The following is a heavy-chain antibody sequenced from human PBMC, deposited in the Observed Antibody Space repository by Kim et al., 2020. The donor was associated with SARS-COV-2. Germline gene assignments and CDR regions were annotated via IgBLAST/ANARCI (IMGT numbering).Heavy chain of an antibody. V-gene: IGHV3-53*01. J-gene: IGHJ6*02. CDR3: ARGGALGYSESYGMDV. D-gene: IGHD5-18*01. Sequence: DSVKGRFTNSRDASKNTLYLQMSNLSADDAAVYYCARGGALGYSESYGMDVWGQGTTVTVSS.